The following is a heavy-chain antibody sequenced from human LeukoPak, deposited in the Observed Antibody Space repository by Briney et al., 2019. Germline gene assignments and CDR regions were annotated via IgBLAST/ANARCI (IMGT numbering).Heavy chain of an antibody. CDR1: GYTFTSYG. V-gene: IGHV1-18*01. CDR3: ARDLGTGYSYGYFDY. Sequence: ASVKASCKASGYTFTSYGISWVRQAPGQGLEWMGWISAYNGNTNYAQKLQGRVTMTTDTSTSTAYMELRSLRSDDTAVYYCARDLGTGYSYGYFDYWGQGTLVTVSS. J-gene: IGHJ4*02. D-gene: IGHD5-18*01. CDR2: ISAYNGNT.